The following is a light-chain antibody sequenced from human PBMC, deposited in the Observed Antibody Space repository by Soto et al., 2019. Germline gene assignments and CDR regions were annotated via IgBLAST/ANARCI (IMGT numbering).Light chain of an antibody. CDR2: GTS. Sequence: EIVLAQSPGTLSLSPGERATLSCRASQSVNSNYLAWYQQKPGQAPRLLIYGTSSRATGIPDRFSGSGSGTDFTLTISRLEPEDSAVYYCQQYVSSPPAFGGGTKVEIK. J-gene: IGKJ4*01. V-gene: IGKV3-20*01. CDR3: QQYVSSPPA. CDR1: QSVNSNY.